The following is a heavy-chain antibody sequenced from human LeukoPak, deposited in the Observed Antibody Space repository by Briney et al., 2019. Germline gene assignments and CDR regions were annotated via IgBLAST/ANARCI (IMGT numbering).Heavy chain of an antibody. Sequence: ASVKVSCKASGYTFKIYAISWVRQAPGRGLEWMGWISTYNGDTKYAQKFQGRVTMTTDTSTSTAYMELRSLRSDDTAVYYCARDPSNTSGWYIYFDYWGQGALVTVSS. D-gene: IGHD6-19*01. CDR2: ISTYNGDT. CDR3: ARDPSNTSGWYIYFDY. J-gene: IGHJ4*02. CDR1: GYTFKIYA. V-gene: IGHV1-18*01.